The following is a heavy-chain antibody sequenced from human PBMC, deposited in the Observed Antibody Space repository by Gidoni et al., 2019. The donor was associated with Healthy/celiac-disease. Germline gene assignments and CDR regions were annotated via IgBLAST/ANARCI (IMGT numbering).Heavy chain of an antibody. D-gene: IGHD6-13*01. CDR2: INHSGST. CDR3: ARGGRGQQLVLGDWFDP. CDR1: GGSFSGYY. Sequence: QVQLQQWGAGLLQPSETLSPTCAVYGGSFSGYYWSWIRQPPGKGLEWIGEINHSGSTNYNPSLKSRVTISVDTSKNQFSLKLSSVTAADTAVYYCARGGRGQQLVLGDWFDPWGQGTLVTVSS. J-gene: IGHJ5*02. V-gene: IGHV4-34*01.